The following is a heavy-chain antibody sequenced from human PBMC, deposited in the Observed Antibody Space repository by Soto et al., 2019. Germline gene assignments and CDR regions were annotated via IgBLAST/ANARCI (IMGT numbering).Heavy chain of an antibody. Sequence: PGGSLRLSCAASGFPFSFYEMNWVRQSPGKGLEWVSYISNSDTTKYYADSVRGRFTVSRDDAKASLYLQMNSLRADDTAVYYCARARRRDRSGWGPIDSWGQGHRVTV. CDR2: ISNSDTTK. CDR1: GFPFSFYE. CDR3: ARARRRDRSGWGPIDS. D-gene: IGHD6-19*01. V-gene: IGHV3-48*03. J-gene: IGHJ4*02.